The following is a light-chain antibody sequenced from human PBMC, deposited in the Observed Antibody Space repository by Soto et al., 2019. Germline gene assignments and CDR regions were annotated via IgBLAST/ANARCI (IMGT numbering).Light chain of an antibody. CDR3: QQYNNWPMIT. CDR1: PSVSSN. J-gene: IGKJ5*01. V-gene: IGKV3-15*01. CDR2: GTS. Sequence: EIERPQSPGTLSVSPGGRAPLSCRASPSVSSNLAWYQQKPCQAHRLIIYGTSIRATGVPARFSGGGSGTEFTLTISGLQSEDFAVYYGQQYNNWPMITFGQGTRLEIK.